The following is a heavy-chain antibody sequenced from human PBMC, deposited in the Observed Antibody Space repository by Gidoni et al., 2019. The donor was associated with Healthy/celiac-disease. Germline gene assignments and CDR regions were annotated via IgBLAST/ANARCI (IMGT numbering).Heavy chain of an antibody. CDR1: GFTFSSYG. V-gene: IGHV3-30*18. Sequence: QVQLVESGGGVVQPGRSVRLSGAASGFTFSSYGMHWVRQAPGKGLEWVAVISYDGSNKYYADSVKGRFTISRDNSKNTLYLQMNSLRAEDTAVYYCAKDSYSSSPAYWGQGTLVTVSS. D-gene: IGHD6-6*01. J-gene: IGHJ4*02. CDR3: AKDSYSSSPAY. CDR2: ISYDGSNK.